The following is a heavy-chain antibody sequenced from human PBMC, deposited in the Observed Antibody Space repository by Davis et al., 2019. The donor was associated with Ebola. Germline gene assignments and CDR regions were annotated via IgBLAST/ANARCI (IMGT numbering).Heavy chain of an antibody. CDR2: INPHNGNT. D-gene: IGHD3-9*01. Sequence: ASVKVSCKASGYTFTNYGITWVRQAPGQGLEWMGWINPHNGNTNYAQNVQGRVIMTSDTATTTAYMEVGSLRSDDTAVYYCARDDKYYYGMDVWGQGTTVTVSS. J-gene: IGHJ6*02. V-gene: IGHV1-18*04. CDR1: GYTFTNYG. CDR3: ARDDKYYYGMDV.